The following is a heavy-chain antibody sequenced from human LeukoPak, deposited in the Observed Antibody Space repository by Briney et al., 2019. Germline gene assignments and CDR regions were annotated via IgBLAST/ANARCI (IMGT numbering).Heavy chain of an antibody. J-gene: IGHJ5*02. Sequence: GESLKISCKGSGYSFTNNWIAWVRQMPGKGLEWMGIIYPGDSDTRYSPSFQGQVTISADTFTSTAYLQWSSLKVSDTAIYYCARKYSAYVSWGQGTLVTVSS. CDR1: GYSFTNNW. CDR3: ARKYSAYVS. V-gene: IGHV5-51*01. CDR2: IYPGDSDT. D-gene: IGHD5-12*01.